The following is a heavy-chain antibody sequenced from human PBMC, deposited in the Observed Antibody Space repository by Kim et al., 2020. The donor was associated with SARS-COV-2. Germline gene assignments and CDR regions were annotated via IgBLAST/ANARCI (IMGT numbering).Heavy chain of an antibody. J-gene: IGHJ4*02. V-gene: IGHV4-34*01. Sequence: YTPILKSRITISVDTSKNQLFLKLTSVTAADTAVYYCARDEWVRERRTDYWGQGTLVTVSS. CDR3: ARDEWVRERRTDY. D-gene: IGHD5-12*01.